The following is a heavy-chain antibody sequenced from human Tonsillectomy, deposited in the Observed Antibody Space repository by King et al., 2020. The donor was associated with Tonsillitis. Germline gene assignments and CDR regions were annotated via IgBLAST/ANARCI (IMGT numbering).Heavy chain of an antibody. Sequence: VQLVESGGGSVKSGGSLRLSCAASGFNFSDYYMSWIRQAPGKGLEWVSYISSGRSFTNYAESVKGRFTISRDNAKNSLFLQMNSLRAEDTAAYFCAGDRSDWNDEGGYYYYYYMDVWGQGTTVTVSS. D-gene: IGHD1-1*01. J-gene: IGHJ6*03. V-gene: IGHV3-11*05. CDR2: ISSGRSFT. CDR1: GFNFSDYY. CDR3: AGDRSDWNDEGGYYYYYYMDV.